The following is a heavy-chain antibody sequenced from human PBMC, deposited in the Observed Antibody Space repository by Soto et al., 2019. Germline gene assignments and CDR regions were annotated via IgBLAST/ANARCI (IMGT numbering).Heavy chain of an antibody. D-gene: IGHD1-1*01. CDR3: ARDRGDNWNDEGGYYFDY. CDR2: IIPIFGTA. CDR1: GGTFSSYA. Sequence: QVQLVQSGAEVKKPGSSVKVSCKASGGTFSSYAISWVRQAPGQGLEWMGGIIPIFGTANYAQKFQGRGTITADESTSTAYMELSSLTSEDTAVYYCARDRGDNWNDEGGYYFDYWGQGTLVTVSS. V-gene: IGHV1-69*01. J-gene: IGHJ4*02.